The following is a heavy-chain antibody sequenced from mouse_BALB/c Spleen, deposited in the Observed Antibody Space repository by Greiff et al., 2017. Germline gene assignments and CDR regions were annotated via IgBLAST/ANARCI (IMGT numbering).Heavy chain of an antibody. CDR2: INPSTGYT. D-gene: IGHD1-1*01. V-gene: IGHV1-7*01. J-gene: IGHJ3*01. CDR1: GYTFTSYW. CDR3: ARSPTVVDPWFAY. Sequence: VKLMESGAELAKPGASVKMSCKASGYTFTSYWMHWVKQRPGQGLEWIGYINPSTGYTEYNQKFKDKATLTADKSSSTAYMQLSSLTSEDSAVYYCARSPTVVDPWFAYWGQGTLVTVSA.